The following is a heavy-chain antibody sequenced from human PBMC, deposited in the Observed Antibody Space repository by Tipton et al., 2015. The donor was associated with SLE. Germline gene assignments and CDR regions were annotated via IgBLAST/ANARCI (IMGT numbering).Heavy chain of an antibody. Sequence: LRLSCAVYGGSFSGYYWSWIRQPPGKGLEWIGEINHSGSTNYNPSLKSRVTISVDTSKNQFSLKLSSVTAADTAVYYCARGLGYSNYPYWGQGTLVTVSS. CDR1: GGSFSGYY. J-gene: IGHJ4*02. V-gene: IGHV4-34*01. CDR2: INHSGST. D-gene: IGHD4-11*01. CDR3: ARGLGYSNYPY.